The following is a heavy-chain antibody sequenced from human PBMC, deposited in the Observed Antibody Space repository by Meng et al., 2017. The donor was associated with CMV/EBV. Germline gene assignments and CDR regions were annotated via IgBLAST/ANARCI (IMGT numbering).Heavy chain of an antibody. J-gene: IGHJ3*02. CDR2: IRSKANSYAT. Sequence: GGSLRLSCAASGFTFSGSAMHWVRQASGKGLEWVGRIRSKANSYATAYAASGKGRFTISRDDSKNTAYLQMNSLKTEDTAVYYCTRHQFAYCGGDCSGDDAFDIWGQGTMVTVSS. D-gene: IGHD2-21*01. CDR3: TRHQFAYCGGDCSGDDAFDI. V-gene: IGHV3-73*01. CDR1: GFTFSGSA.